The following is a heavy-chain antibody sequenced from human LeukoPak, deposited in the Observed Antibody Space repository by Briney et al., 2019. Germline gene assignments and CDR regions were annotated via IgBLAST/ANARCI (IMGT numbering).Heavy chain of an antibody. CDR1: GGSISSYY. D-gene: IGHD3-16*01. CDR3: AKESLGAFDI. Sequence: SETLSLTCTVSGGSISSYYWSWIRQPPGKGLEWIGYIYYSGSTNYNPSLKSRVTISVDMSKNQFSLKLSSVTAADTAVYYCAKESLGAFDIWGQGTMVTVSS. J-gene: IGHJ3*02. V-gene: IGHV4-59*12. CDR2: IYYSGST.